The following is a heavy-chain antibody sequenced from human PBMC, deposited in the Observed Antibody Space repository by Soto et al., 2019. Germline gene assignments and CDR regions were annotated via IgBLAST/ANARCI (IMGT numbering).Heavy chain of an antibody. D-gene: IGHD3-9*01. CDR2: IYYSGNT. CDR1: GGSLRNYY. CDR3: ARQWANDWTGRDFFDC. Sequence: QVQLQESGPGLVKPSETLSLTCTVSGGSLRNYYWSWIRQPPGKGLEWIGHIYYSGNTNYNPSLMRRVTMSVDTSKSQFSLTVTSVTAADAAVYYCARQWANDWTGRDFFDCWGQGTRVTVSS. J-gene: IGHJ3*01. V-gene: IGHV4-59*08.